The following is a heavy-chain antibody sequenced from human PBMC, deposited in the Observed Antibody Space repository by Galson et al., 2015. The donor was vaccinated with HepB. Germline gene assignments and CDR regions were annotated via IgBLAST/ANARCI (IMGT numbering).Heavy chain of an antibody. CDR2: IWYDGSNK. CDR3: ARDSDGPPKWWQLAQADPGLRMDV. V-gene: IGHV3-33*01. CDR1: GFTFSSYG. J-gene: IGHJ6*02. D-gene: IGHD2-15*01. Sequence: SLRLSCAASGFTFSSYGMHWVRQAPGKGLEWVAVIWYDGSNKYYADSVKGRFTISRDNSKNTLYLQMNSLRAEDTAVYYCARDSDGPPKWWQLAQADPGLRMDVWGQGTTVTVSS.